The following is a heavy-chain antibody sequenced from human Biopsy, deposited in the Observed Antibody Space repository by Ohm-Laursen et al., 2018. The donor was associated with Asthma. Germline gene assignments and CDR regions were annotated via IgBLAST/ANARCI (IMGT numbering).Heavy chain of an antibody. D-gene: IGHD3-10*01. CDR2: ISSLSRYK. CDR1: GFTFSSYS. CDR3: ARDFTIGSGSPFHF. V-gene: IGHV3-21*01. Sequence: SLRLSCAASGFTFSSYSMNWVRQAPGKGLEWVSSISSLSRYKYYSDSLRGPVTISRDNAKSSLHLQMSSLRAEDTAVYFCARDFTIGSGSPFHFWGPGTLVTVSS. J-gene: IGHJ4*01.